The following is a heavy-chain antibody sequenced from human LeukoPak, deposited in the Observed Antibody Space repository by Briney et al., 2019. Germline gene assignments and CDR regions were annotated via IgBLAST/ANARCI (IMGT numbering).Heavy chain of an antibody. V-gene: IGHV4-4*07. CDR3: ARVGSSTITHDY. J-gene: IGHJ4*02. CDR1: GGSISSYY. CDR2: IYTSGST. Sequence: SETLSLTCTVSGGSISSYYWSWIRQPAGKGLEWIGRIYTSGSTNYNPSLKSRVTMSVDTSKNQFSLKLTSVTAADTAVYYCARVGSSTITHDYWGQGTLVTVSP. D-gene: IGHD2-2*01.